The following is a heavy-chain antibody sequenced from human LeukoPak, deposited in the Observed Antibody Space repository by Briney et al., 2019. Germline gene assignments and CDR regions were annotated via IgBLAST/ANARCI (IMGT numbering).Heavy chain of an antibody. CDR2: IKQDGSEK. CDR3: ARDLYSYGYYFDY. CDR1: GFTFSSHW. D-gene: IGHD5-18*01. V-gene: IGHV3-7*01. Sequence: GGSLRLSCAASGFTFSSHWMSWVRQAPGKGLEWVANIKQDGSEKCYVDSVKGRFTISRDNAKNSLYLQMNSLRAEDTAVYYCARDLYSYGYYFDYWGQGTLVTVSS. J-gene: IGHJ4*02.